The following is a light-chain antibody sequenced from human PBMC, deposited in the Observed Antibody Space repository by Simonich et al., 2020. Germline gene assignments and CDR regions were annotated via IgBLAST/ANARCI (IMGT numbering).Light chain of an antibody. J-gene: IGKJ2*01. CDR1: QGISSY. V-gene: IGKV1-9*01. CDR2: AAS. Sequence: DIQLTQSPSFLSASVGDRVTITCRASQGISSYLAWYQQKPGKAPKLLIYAASTLQRGVPSRFSGSGSGTEFTLTSSSLQAEDLATYYCQQLNSYPYTFGQGTKLEIK. CDR3: QQLNSYPYT.